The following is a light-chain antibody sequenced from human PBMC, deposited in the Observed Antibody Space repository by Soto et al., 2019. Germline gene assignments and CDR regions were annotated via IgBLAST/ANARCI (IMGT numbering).Light chain of an antibody. J-gene: IGKJ1*01. CDR3: QQVASLPPT. Sequence: IQMTQSPSSVSASVGDRVNITCRASQDVSSWLAWYQQIPGKAPSLLIYATSTLQSGVPPRFSGSGFGTDFTLTINYLEPDDFATYYCQQVASLPPTFGQGT. CDR2: ATS. V-gene: IGKV1-12*01. CDR1: QDVSSW.